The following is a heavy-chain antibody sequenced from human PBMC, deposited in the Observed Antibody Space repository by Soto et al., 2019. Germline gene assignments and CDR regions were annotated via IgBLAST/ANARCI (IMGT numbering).Heavy chain of an antibody. CDR3: ARVFWPGSGSGTDV. Sequence: PGGSLRLSCAASGFTFSSYSMNWVRQAPGKGQEWVSYISSSSSTIYYADSVKGRFTISRDNAKNSLYLQMNSLRAEDTAVCYCARVFWPGSGSGTDVWGKGTTVTVSS. J-gene: IGHJ6*04. V-gene: IGHV3-48*01. CDR1: GFTFSSYS. CDR2: ISSSSSTI. D-gene: IGHD3-10*01.